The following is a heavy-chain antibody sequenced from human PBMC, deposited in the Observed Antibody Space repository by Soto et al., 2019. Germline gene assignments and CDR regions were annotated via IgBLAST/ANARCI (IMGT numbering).Heavy chain of an antibody. CDR3: ARGVSYYDFWSGYYSHYYYGMDV. Sequence: SETLSRTCAVYGGSFSGYYWSWIRQPPGKGLEWIGEINHSGSTNYNSSLKSRVTISVDTSKNQFSLKLSSVTAADTAVYYCARGVSYYDFWSGYYSHYYYGMDVWGQGTTVTVSS. J-gene: IGHJ6*02. D-gene: IGHD3-3*01. CDR2: INHSGST. V-gene: IGHV4-34*01. CDR1: GGSFSGYY.